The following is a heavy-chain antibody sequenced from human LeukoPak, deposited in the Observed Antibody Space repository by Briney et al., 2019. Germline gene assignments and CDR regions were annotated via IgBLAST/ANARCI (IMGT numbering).Heavy chain of an antibody. Sequence: PSETLSLTCTVSGGSISSGDYYWSWIRQPPGKGLEWIGYIYYSGSTYYNPSLKSRVTISVDTSKNQFSLKLSSVTAADTVVYYCARVGGRHDSSGYGWFDPWGQGTLVTVSS. V-gene: IGHV4-30-4*01. CDR3: ARVGGRHDSSGYGWFDP. CDR1: GGSISSGDYY. J-gene: IGHJ5*02. CDR2: IYYSGST. D-gene: IGHD3-22*01.